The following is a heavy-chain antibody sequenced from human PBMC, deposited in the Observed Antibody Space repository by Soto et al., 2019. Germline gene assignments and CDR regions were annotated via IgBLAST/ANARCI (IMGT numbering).Heavy chain of an antibody. D-gene: IGHD4-4*01. J-gene: IGHJ5*02. Sequence: ASVKVSCKASGGTFSSYTISWVRQAPGQGLEWMGRIIPILGIANYAQKFQGRVTISADKFTGTAYMELTGLRSDDTAVYYCAGDPDSHYNDSHASSYPWGQGTLVTVSS. CDR1: GGTFSSYT. CDR2: IIPILGIA. V-gene: IGHV1-69*04. CDR3: AGDPDSHYNDSHASSYP.